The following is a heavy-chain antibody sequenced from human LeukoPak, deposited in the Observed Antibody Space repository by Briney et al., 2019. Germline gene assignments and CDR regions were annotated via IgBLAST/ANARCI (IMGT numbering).Heavy chain of an antibody. CDR1: GYIFISYA. J-gene: IGHJ5*02. D-gene: IGHD3-10*01. CDR2: INAGTGNT. CDR3: AGISVTMVRRVIAP. V-gene: IGHV1-3*03. Sequence: ASVKVSCKASGYIFISYAMHWVRQAPGQRLEWMGSINAGTGNTKYSQEFQGRVTITRDTSASTAYMELSSLRSEDTAVYYCAGISVTMVRRVIAPWGQGTLVTVSS.